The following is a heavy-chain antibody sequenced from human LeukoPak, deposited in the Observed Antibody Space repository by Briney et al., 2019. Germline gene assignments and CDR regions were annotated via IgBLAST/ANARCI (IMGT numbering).Heavy chain of an antibody. CDR1: GGSISSYY. Sequence: SETLSLTCTVSGGSISSYYWSSIRQPPGKGLEWIGYIYYSGSTNYNTSLKSRVTISVHASKNQVSLKVRSVTAADTGVYYCARTTEGYAGGPGYSYYYYMDVWGKGTTVTISS. V-gene: IGHV4-59*01. J-gene: IGHJ6*03. CDR3: ARTTEGYAGGPGYSYYYYMDV. CDR2: IYYSGST. D-gene: IGHD5-12*01.